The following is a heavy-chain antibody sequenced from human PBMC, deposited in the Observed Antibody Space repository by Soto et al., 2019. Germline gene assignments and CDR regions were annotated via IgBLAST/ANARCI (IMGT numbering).Heavy chain of an antibody. V-gene: IGHV1-69*13. CDR1: GGTFSSYA. CDR2: IIPIFGTA. Sequence: GASVKVSCKASGGTFSSYAISWVRQAPGQGLEWMGGIIPIFGTANYAQKFQGRVTITADESTSTAYMELSSLRSEDTAVYYCARMNYDYVWGSYRHIDYWGQGTLVTVSS. CDR3: ARMNYDYVWGSYRHIDY. D-gene: IGHD3-16*02. J-gene: IGHJ4*02.